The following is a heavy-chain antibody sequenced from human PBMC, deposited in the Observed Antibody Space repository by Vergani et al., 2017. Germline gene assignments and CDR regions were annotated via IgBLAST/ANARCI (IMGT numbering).Heavy chain of an antibody. V-gene: IGHV3-30*02. CDR3: AKDMGLDVGSGWPFDY. D-gene: IGHD6-19*01. CDR2: IRYDGSNK. CDR1: GFTFSSYG. J-gene: IGHJ4*02. Sequence: VQLVESGGGVVQPGGSLRLSCAASGFTFSSYGMHWVRQAPGKGLEWVAFIRYDGSNKYYADSVKGRFTISRDNSKNTLYLQMNSLRAEDTAVYYCAKDMGLDVGSGWPFDYWGQGTLVTVSS.